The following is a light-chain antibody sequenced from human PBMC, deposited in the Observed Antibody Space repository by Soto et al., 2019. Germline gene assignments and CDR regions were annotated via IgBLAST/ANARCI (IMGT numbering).Light chain of an antibody. J-gene: IGLJ2*01. V-gene: IGLV4-69*01. Sequence: QSVLTQSPSASASLGASVRLTCTLSSGHRTNAIAWYRQQPEKGPRYLMNLKDDGSHIKGDGIPDRFSCSSARAERYLTISSLESEDAADYCCQSWGCGIVVFGGGTKLTVL. CDR3: QSWGCGIVV. CDR1: SGHRTNA. CDR2: LKDDGSH.